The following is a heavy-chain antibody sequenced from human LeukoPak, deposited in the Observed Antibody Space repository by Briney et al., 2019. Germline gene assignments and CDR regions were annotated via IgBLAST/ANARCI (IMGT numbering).Heavy chain of an antibody. CDR2: IYYSGST. CDR1: GGSISSYY. CDR3: ARGRRSSGWYRTDWFDP. D-gene: IGHD6-19*01. J-gene: IGHJ5*02. V-gene: IGHV4-59*08. Sequence: SETLSLTCTVSGGSISSYYWSWIRQPPGKGLEWIGYIYYSGSTNYNPSLKSRVTISVDTSKNQFSLKLSSVTAADTAVYYCARGRRSSGWYRTDWFDPWGQGTLVTVSS.